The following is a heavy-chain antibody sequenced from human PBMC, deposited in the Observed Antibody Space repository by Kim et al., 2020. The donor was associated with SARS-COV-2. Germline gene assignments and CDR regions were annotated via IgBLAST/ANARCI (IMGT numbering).Heavy chain of an antibody. V-gene: IGHV3-48*03. D-gene: IGHD6-13*01. CDR2: ISSSGSTI. Sequence: GGSLRLSCAASGFTFSSYEMNWVRQAPGKGLEWVSYISSSGSTIYYADSVKGRFTISRDNAKNSLYLQMNSLRAEDTAVYYCARGGSQQLVPTVYYYYYGMDVWGQGTTVTVSS. J-gene: IGHJ6*02. CDR3: ARGGSQQLVPTVYYYYYGMDV. CDR1: GFTFSSYE.